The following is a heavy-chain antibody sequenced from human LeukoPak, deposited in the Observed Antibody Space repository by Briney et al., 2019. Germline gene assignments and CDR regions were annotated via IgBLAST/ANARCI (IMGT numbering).Heavy chain of an antibody. CDR2: IYTSGTT. V-gene: IGHV4-4*09. CDR1: GGSISSYY. Sequence: PSETLSLTCTVSGGSISSYYWSWIRQPPGKGLECIGYIYTSGTTNYNPSLKSRVTISVGTSKNQFSLKLSSVTAADTAVYYCARGVSSGSDYWGQGTLVTVSS. CDR3: ARGVSSGSDY. J-gene: IGHJ4*02. D-gene: IGHD3-10*01.